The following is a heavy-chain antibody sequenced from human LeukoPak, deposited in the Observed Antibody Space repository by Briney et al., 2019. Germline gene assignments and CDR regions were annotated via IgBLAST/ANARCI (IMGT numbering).Heavy chain of an antibody. V-gene: IGHV3-23*01. CDR1: GFTFSSYA. J-gene: IGHJ4*02. Sequence: GRSLRLSCAASGFTFSSYAMSWVRQAPGKGLEWVSAISGSGGSTYYADSVKGRFTISRDNSKNTLYLQMNSLRAEDTAVYYCAKARTGTMGVFDYWGQGTLVTVSS. CDR2: ISGSGGST. CDR3: AKARTGTMGVFDY. D-gene: IGHD1-7*01.